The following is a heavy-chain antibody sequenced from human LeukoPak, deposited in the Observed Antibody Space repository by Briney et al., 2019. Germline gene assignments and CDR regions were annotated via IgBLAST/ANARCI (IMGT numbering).Heavy chain of an antibody. CDR1: GLTFSTYW. Sequence: GGSLRLSCAASGLTFSTYWMHWVRQAPGKGLAWVARINPDGSIRTYADSVQGRVTISRDTAKDTLFLQMNSLRAEGTAVYYCAREARVGGALQYWGQGTPVTVSS. J-gene: IGHJ4*02. D-gene: IGHD1-26*01. CDR3: AREARVGGALQY. V-gene: IGHV3-74*03. CDR2: INPDGSIR.